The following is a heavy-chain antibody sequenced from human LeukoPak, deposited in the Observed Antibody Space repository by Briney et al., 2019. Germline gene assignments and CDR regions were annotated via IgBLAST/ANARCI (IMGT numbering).Heavy chain of an antibody. CDR1: GYTFTSYA. Sequence: GASVKVSCKASGYTFTSYAMHWVRQAPGQGLEWMGWISAYNGNTNYAQKLQGRVTMTTDTSTSTAYMELRSLRSDDTAVYYCARDRGFQGVFDYWGQGTLVTVSS. CDR3: ARDRGFQGVFDY. D-gene: IGHD3-10*01. V-gene: IGHV1-18*01. CDR2: ISAYNGNT. J-gene: IGHJ4*02.